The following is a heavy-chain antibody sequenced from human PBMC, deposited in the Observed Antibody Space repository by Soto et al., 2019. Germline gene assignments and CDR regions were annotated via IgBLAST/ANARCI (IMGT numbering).Heavy chain of an antibody. CDR1: GFPFTASA. V-gene: IGHV1-58*01. J-gene: IGHJ6*02. D-gene: IGHD3-22*01. CDR3: AGGGYAKLLYYASSYYYGMDV. Sequence: ASVKVSCKASGFPFTASAVQWVRQARGQRLEWIGWIVVGSGKTNYAENFRERVTITRDTSTSTAYMEVTGLRSEDTAVYYCAGGGYAKLLYYASSYYYGMDVWGQGTTVTVSS. CDR2: IVVGSGKT.